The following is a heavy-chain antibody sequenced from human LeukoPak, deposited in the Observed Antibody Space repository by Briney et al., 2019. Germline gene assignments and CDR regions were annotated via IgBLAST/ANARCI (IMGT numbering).Heavy chain of an antibody. CDR3: ARRYCSGGSCYSGLDY. CDR2: IYPGDSDT. Sequence: GESLKISCKGSGYSFISYWIGWVRQLPGKGLELMGLIYPGDSDTRYTPSFQGQVIISADKSISTAYLQWSSLKASDTAIYYCARRYCSGGSCYSGLDYWGQGTLVTVSS. J-gene: IGHJ4*02. D-gene: IGHD2-15*01. V-gene: IGHV5-51*01. CDR1: GYSFISYW.